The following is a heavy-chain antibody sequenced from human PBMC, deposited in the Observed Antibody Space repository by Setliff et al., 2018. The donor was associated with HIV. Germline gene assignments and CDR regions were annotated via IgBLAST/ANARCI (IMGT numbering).Heavy chain of an antibody. CDR3: ARDPYCGGDCYSRGADAFDI. J-gene: IGHJ3*02. CDR2: ISYDGSNK. V-gene: IGHV3-30-3*01. Sequence: GESLRLSCAASGFTFSSYAMHWVRQAPGKGLEWVAVISYDGSNKYYADSVKGRFTISRDNSKNTLYLQMNSLRAEDTAVYYCARDPYCGGDCYSRGADAFDIWGQGTMVTVS. CDR1: GFTFSSYA. D-gene: IGHD2-21*02.